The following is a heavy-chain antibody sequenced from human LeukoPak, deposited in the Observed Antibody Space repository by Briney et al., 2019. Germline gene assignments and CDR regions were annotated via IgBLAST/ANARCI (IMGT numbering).Heavy chain of an antibody. CDR3: ARRYGSGSYDKFDY. Sequence: PSETLSLTCTVSGGSISSYHWTWIRQPPGKGLEWIGYIFSTGSTNYSPSLKSRVTISLDTSKSQFSLRLTSVTAADTAVYYCARRYGSGSYDKFDYWGQGTLVTVSS. CDR2: IFSTGST. V-gene: IGHV4-59*08. CDR1: GGSISSYH. D-gene: IGHD3-10*01. J-gene: IGHJ4*02.